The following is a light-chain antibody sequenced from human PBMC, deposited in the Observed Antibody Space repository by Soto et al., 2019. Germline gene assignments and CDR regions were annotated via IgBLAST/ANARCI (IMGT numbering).Light chain of an antibody. V-gene: IGKV3-20*01. CDR3: QQYGSSPYT. CDR1: QRVTSNF. J-gene: IGKJ4*01. Sequence: EIVLTQSPGTLSLSPGEGATLSCRASQRVTSNFVAWYRQTPGQAPRLLIYGASSRATGVPNRFSGSGSGTDFTLTISRLEPEDFGIYYCQQYGSSPYTFGGGTKGDIK. CDR2: GAS.